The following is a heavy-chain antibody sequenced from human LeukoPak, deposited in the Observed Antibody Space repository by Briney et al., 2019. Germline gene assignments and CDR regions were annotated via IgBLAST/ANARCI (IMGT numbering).Heavy chain of an antibody. CDR1: GYTFTVYY. CDR3: ARGTGYDSSGYYNY. J-gene: IGHJ4*02. D-gene: IGHD3-22*01. CDR2: IIPNSGGT. Sequence: ASVKVSCKASGYTFTVYYIHWLRQAPGQGLEWMGWIIPNSGGTNYAQKFQGRVTMTRDTSISTAYMELSRLRSDDTAVYYCARGTGYDSSGYYNYWGQGTLVTISS. V-gene: IGHV1-2*02.